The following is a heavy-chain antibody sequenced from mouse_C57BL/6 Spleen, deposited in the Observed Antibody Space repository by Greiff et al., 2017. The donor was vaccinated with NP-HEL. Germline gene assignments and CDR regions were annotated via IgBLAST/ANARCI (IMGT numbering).Heavy chain of an antibody. J-gene: IGHJ4*01. V-gene: IGHV1-81*01. CDR3: ARGGGPYAMDY. Sequence: QVQLQQSGAELARPGASVKLSCKASGYTFTSYGISWVKQRTGQGLEWIGEIYPRSGNTYYNEKFKGKATLTADKSSSTAYMELRSLTSEDSAVYVCARGGGPYAMDYWGQGTSVTVSS. CDR2: IYPRSGNT. CDR1: GYTFTSYG.